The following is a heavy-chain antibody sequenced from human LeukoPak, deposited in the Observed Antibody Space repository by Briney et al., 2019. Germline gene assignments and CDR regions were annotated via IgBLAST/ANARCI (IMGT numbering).Heavy chain of an antibody. CDR3: ARSDGYGLVGI. Sequence: SETLSLTCAVYGGPFSGYYWSWIRQPPGKGLEWIGEINHSGSTNYNPSLKSRVTISVDTSKNQFSLKLSSVTAADTAVYYCARSDGYGLVGIWGQGTMVTVSS. J-gene: IGHJ3*02. CDR2: INHSGST. D-gene: IGHD3-10*01. V-gene: IGHV4-34*01. CDR1: GGPFSGYY.